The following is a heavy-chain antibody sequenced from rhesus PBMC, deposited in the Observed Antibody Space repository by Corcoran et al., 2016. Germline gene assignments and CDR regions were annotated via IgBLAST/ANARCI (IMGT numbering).Heavy chain of an antibody. Sequence: EVQLVESGGGLVQPGGSLRLSCTGSGFTFGSYYMYWVRQAPGKGLEWVSVINTVGGSTWYTDSVKGRFTISKENAKNTLYLQMDSLRAEDTAVYYCARDQQRLVPHDAFDFWGQGLRVTVSS. D-gene: IGHD6-31*01. J-gene: IGHJ3*01. V-gene: IGHV3-8*01. CDR2: INTVGGST. CDR3: ARDQQRLVPHDAFDF. CDR1: GFTFGSYY.